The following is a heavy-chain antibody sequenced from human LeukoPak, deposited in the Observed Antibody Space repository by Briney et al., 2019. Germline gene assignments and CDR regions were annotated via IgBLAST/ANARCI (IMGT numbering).Heavy chain of an antibody. CDR3: ARRQGCSSSSCPPDY. CDR2: IYPGDSDT. J-gene: IGHJ4*02. V-gene: IGHV5-51*01. Sequence: GESLKISCKGSGYSFTSYWISWVRQMPGTGLEWMGIIYPGDSDTRYTPSFQGQVTMSADKSINTAYLQWSSLKASDTAMYYCARRQGCSSSSCPPDYWGQGTPVTVSP. CDR1: GYSFTSYW. D-gene: IGHD2-2*01.